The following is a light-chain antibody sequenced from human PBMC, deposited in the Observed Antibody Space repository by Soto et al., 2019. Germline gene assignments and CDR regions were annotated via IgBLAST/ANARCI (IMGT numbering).Light chain of an antibody. CDR3: QQYNSYSPLMYT. V-gene: IGKV1-5*03. Sequence: IWMTQSPSLLSASTGDRVTITCRASQSVSSWLAWYQQKPGKAPKLLIYKASSLESGVPLRFSGSGSGTEFTLTISSLQPDDFATYYCQQYNSYSPLMYTFGQGTKLEIK. CDR1: QSVSSW. J-gene: IGKJ2*01. CDR2: KAS.